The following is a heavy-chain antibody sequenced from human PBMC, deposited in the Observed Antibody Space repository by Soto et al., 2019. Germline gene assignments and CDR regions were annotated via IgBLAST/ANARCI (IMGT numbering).Heavy chain of an antibody. CDR2: IIPIFGTA. V-gene: IGHV1-69*13. CDR3: ARDRRVGVTTPHAFDI. J-gene: IGHJ3*02. Sequence: SVKLSCKASGGTFSSYAISWVRQAPGQGLEWMGGIIPIFGTANYAQKFQGRVTITADESTSTAYMELSSLRSEDTAVYYCARDRRVGVTTPHAFDIWGQGTMVTVSS. D-gene: IGHD4-17*01. CDR1: GGTFSSYA.